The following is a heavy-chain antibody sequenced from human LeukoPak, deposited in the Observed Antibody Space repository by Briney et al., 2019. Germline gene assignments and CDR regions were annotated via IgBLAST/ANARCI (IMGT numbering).Heavy chain of an antibody. CDR3: ARDRVSGYYDSSGSYYYYYYGMDV. J-gene: IGHJ6*02. CDR1: GDSISTGGYY. Sequence: SETLSLTCTVSGDSISTGGYYWAWIRQHRERGLEWIGYIYYSGSTHYNPSLQSRVTISVDTSKNQFSLELSSVTAADTAVYYCARDRVSGYYDSSGSYYYYYYGMDVWGQGTTVTVSS. V-gene: IGHV4-31*03. D-gene: IGHD3-22*01. CDR2: IYYSGST.